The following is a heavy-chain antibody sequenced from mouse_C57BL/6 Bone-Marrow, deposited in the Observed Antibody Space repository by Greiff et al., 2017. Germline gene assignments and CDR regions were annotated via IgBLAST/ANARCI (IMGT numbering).Heavy chain of an antibody. V-gene: IGHV1-81*01. CDR2: LYPRSGNT. J-gene: IGHJ4*01. Sequence: VQLHQSGAELARPGASVKLSCKASGYTFTSYGISWVKQRTGQGLAWIGELYPRSGNTYYHEKFKGKATLTADKSSSTAYMELRSLTSEDSAVYFCAREDYDGTGYAMDYWGQGTSVTGSS. D-gene: IGHD2-4*01. CDR3: AREDYDGTGYAMDY. CDR1: GYTFTSYG.